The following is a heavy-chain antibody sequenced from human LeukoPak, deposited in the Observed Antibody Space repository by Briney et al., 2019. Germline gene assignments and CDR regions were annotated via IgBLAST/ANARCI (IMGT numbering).Heavy chain of an antibody. CDR3: ARVPYYYDSSGYYYGMDV. CDR2: IYYSGST. CDR1: GVSISSYY. D-gene: IGHD3-22*01. V-gene: IGHV4-59*08. Sequence: SETLSLTCTVSGVSISSYYWSWIRQPPGKGLEWIGYIYYSGSTNYNPSLKSRVTISVDTSKNQFSLKLSSVTAADTAVYYCARVPYYYDSSGYYYGMDVWGQGTTVTVSS. J-gene: IGHJ6*02.